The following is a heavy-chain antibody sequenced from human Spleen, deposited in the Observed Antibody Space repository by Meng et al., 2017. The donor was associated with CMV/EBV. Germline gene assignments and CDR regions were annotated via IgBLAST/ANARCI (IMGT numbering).Heavy chain of an antibody. J-gene: IGHJ5*02. CDR1: GGSISTYH. V-gene: IGHV4-59*01. D-gene: IGHD4-23*01. CDR2: IYYSGTT. Sequence: CTVSGGSISTYHWSWIRQPPGKGLGWIGYIYYSGTTNYNPSLKSRVTMSVATSKNQISLKLTSVTAADTAVYYCARGGIQLLNWFDPWGQGTLVTVSS. CDR3: ARGGIQLLNWFDP.